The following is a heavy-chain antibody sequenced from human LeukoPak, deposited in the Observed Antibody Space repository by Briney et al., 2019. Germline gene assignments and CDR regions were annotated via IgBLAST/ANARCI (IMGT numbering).Heavy chain of an antibody. D-gene: IGHD5/OR15-5a*01. J-gene: IGHJ4*02. CDR3: ARDLRSTRVYYFDY. CDR2: ISYTSGTI. Sequence: GGSLRLSCAASGLTFSSYSMNWVRQAPGKGLEWVSYISYTSGTIYYADSVQGRFTISRDNAKNSLYLQMDSLRDEDSAVYYCARDLRSTRVYYFDYWGQGTLVTVSS. CDR1: GLTFSSYS. V-gene: IGHV3-48*02.